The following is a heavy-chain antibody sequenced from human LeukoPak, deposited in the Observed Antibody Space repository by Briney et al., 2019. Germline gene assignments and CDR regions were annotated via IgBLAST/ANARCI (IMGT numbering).Heavy chain of an antibody. Sequence: ASVKVSCKASGGTFSSYAISWVRQAPGQGLEWMGRIIPIFGTANYAQKFQGRVTITTDESTSTAYMELSSLRSEDTAVYYCARDRFAMGNGDFDYWGQGTLVTVSS. CDR1: GGTFSSYA. CDR3: ARDRFAMGNGDFDY. CDR2: IIPIFGTA. D-gene: IGHD2-2*01. J-gene: IGHJ4*02. V-gene: IGHV1-69*05.